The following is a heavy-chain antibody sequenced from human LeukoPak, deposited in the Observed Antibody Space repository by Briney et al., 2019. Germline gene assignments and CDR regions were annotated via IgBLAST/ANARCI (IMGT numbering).Heavy chain of an antibody. D-gene: IGHD1-26*01. CDR3: ARAPGGGYNWFDP. Sequence: PSETLSLTCAVSGGSISSGGYSWSRIRQPPGKGLEWIGYIYHSGSTYYNPSLKSRVTISVDRSKNQFSLKLSSVTAADTAVYYCARAPGGGYNWFDPWGQGTLVTVSS. J-gene: IGHJ5*02. CDR2: IYHSGST. CDR1: GGSISSGGYS. V-gene: IGHV4-30-2*01.